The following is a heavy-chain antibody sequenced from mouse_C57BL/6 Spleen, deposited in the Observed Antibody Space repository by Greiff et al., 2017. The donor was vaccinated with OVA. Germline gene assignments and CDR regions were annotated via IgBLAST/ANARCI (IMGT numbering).Heavy chain of an antibody. Sequence: QVTLKVCGPGILQSSQTLSLTCSFSGFSLSTSGMGVSWIRQPSGKGLEWLAHIYWDDDKRYNPSLKSRLTISKDTSRNQVFLKITSVDTADTATYYCAHLDWYFDVWGTGTTVTVSS. J-gene: IGHJ1*03. CDR1: GFSLSTSGMG. CDR2: IYWDDDK. CDR3: AHLDWYFDV. D-gene: IGHD2-10*02. V-gene: IGHV8-12*01.